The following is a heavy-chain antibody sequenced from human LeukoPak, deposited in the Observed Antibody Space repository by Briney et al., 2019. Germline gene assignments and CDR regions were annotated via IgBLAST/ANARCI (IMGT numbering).Heavy chain of an antibody. J-gene: IGHJ6*02. CDR1: GFTFNTYG. CDR3: AKALTEYTSYYYYGMDV. D-gene: IGHD1-14*01. Sequence: GRSLRLSCAASGFTFNTYGMNWVRQAPGKGLEWVAVLSYDDGSNKYYADSVKGRFTISRDNSKNTRYLQMNSLRAEDTAVYYCAKALTEYTSYYYYGMDVWGQGTTVTVSS. V-gene: IGHV3-30*18. CDR2: LSYDDGSNK.